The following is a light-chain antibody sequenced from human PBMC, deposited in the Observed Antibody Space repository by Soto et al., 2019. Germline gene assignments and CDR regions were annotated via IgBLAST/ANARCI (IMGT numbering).Light chain of an antibody. CDR2: ANA. Sequence: QSVLTQPPSVSGAPGQRVTISCTGSSSNIGAGYDVHWYQQVPGAAPKLLIYANANRPSGVPDRFSGSKSGTSASLAITGLQADDEADYYCQSYDRSLTGSIFGGGTQLTVL. CDR3: QSYDRSLTGSI. CDR1: SSNIGAGYD. J-gene: IGLJ2*01. V-gene: IGLV1-40*01.